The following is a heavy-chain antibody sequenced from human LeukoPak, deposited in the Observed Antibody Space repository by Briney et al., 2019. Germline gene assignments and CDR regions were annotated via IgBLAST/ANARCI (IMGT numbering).Heavy chain of an antibody. J-gene: IGHJ5*02. Sequence: PSETLSLTCAVYGGSFSGYYWSWIRQPAGKGPEWIGRIYTSGSTNYNPSLKSRVTMSVDTSKNQFSLKLSSVTAADTAVYYCAREDQLGYCSSTSCLMGFDPWGQGTLVTVSS. CDR2: IYTSGST. CDR1: GGSFSGYY. V-gene: IGHV4-4*07. D-gene: IGHD2-2*01. CDR3: AREDQLGYCSSTSCLMGFDP.